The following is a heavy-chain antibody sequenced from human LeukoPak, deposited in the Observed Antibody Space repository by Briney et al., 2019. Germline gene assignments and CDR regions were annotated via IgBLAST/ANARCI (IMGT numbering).Heavy chain of an antibody. CDR3: ASAHSSGSLGV. V-gene: IGHV4-34*01. CDR2: INHSGST. D-gene: IGHD3-22*01. Sequence: SETLSLTCAVYGGSFSGYYWSWIRQPPGKGLEWIGEINHSGSTNYNPSLKSRVTISVDTSKNQFSLKLSSVTAADTAVYYCASAHSSGSLGVWGKGTTVTVSS. J-gene: IGHJ6*04. CDR1: GGSFSGYY.